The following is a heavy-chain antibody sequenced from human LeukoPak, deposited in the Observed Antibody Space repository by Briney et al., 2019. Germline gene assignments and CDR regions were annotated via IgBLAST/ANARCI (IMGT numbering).Heavy chain of an antibody. V-gene: IGHV4-59*08. CDR2: IYYSGTT. Sequence: ASETLSLTSTGSAFSISNYYWSWIPQPPGKGLECMGNIYYSGTTNYNPSLKSRVTISVDTSKNQCSLKLSSVTAANTAVYYCARHGGYSSPYLHWGQGTLVTVSS. J-gene: IGHJ1*01. CDR3: ARHGGYSSPYLH. D-gene: IGHD6-13*01. CDR1: AFSISNYY.